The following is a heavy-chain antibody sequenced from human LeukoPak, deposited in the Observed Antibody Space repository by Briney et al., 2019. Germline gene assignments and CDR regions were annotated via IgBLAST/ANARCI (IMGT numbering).Heavy chain of an antibody. CDR2: IFYSGST. CDR1: GGSVSGDGYY. D-gene: IGHD1-26*01. Sequence: SETLSLTCTVSGGSVSGDGYYWSWIRRSPGKGLESIGYIFYSGSTNYNPSLKSRVTISVDTSNNQFSLKLSSVTAADTAVYYCAREPPGELIDYWGQGTLVTVSS. V-gene: IGHV4-61*08. J-gene: IGHJ4*02. CDR3: AREPPGELIDY.